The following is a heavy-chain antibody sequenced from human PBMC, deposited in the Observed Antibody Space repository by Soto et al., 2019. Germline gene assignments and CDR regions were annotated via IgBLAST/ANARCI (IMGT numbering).Heavy chain of an antibody. Sequence: SETLSLTCSVYGGSISSGGYHWTWIRQHKEKGLEWIGYIYYRGNTYYNPSLRSRLTMSVDTSTNQFSLNMTSVTAAHTPVYYFAITSHRGFRHCFDPLGRGTLGTVSS. CDR1: GGSISSGGYH. J-gene: IGHJ5*02. D-gene: IGHD2-21*01. CDR3: AITSHRGFRHCFDP. V-gene: IGHV4-31*03. CDR2: IYYRGNT.